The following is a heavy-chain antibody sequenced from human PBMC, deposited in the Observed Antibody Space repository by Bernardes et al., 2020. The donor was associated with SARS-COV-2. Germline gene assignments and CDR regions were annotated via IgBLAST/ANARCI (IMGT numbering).Heavy chain of an antibody. J-gene: IGHJ3*02. D-gene: IGHD5-12*01. V-gene: IGHV3-7*03. CDR3: ARAEITDGYNGWAFDI. CDR2: MNQHGSEK. CDR1: GFTFGSSW. Sequence: GGSLRLSCAASGFTFGSSWMSWVRQAPGKGLEWVANMNQHGSEKYYLDSVKGRFTISRDNADNSLYLHMNSLTVEDTAVYFCARAEITDGYNGWAFDIWGQGTMVTVSS.